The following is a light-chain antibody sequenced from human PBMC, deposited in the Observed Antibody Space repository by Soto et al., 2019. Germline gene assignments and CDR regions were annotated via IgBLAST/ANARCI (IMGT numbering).Light chain of an antibody. Sequence: EIVLTQSPATLSLSPGERAALSCRASQSISAYLAWYQQRHGQAPRLLIYDASNRSTGVPARFSGSGSGTDFTLTISSLEPEDFAVYYCQQRDKSPRITFGGGTRVEIK. J-gene: IGKJ4*01. V-gene: IGKV3-11*01. CDR3: QQRDKSPRIT. CDR2: DAS. CDR1: QSISAY.